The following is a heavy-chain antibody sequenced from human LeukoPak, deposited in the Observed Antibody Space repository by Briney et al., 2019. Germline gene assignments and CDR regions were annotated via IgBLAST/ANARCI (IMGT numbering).Heavy chain of an antibody. CDR2: ISSSGAST. V-gene: IGHV3-23*01. J-gene: IGHJ4*02. D-gene: IGHD6-25*01. Sequence: PGGSLRLSCAASGFPFSSYAMSWVRQAPGKGLEWVSLISSSGASTYYADSVEGRFTISRDNSKHTPYLQMNGLRAEDTAVYFCAKSLDRHSSGDNFDYWGQGTLVTVSS. CDR1: GFPFSSYA. CDR3: AKSLDRHSSGDNFDY.